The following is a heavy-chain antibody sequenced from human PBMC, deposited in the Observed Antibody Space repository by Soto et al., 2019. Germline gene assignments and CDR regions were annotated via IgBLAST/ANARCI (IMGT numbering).Heavy chain of an antibody. V-gene: IGHV3-13*05. Sequence: EVQLVESGGGLVQPGGSLRLSCEASGFTFRNYDMHWVRQGTGKGLEWVSGISAAGDPDYADSVEGRFTISRENAQNSFFLQMNRLRVGDTAVYYCARTDRDFYGLDVWGQGNTVSVFS. CDR3: ARTDRDFYGLDV. CDR2: ISAAGDP. J-gene: IGHJ6*02. CDR1: GFTFRNYD.